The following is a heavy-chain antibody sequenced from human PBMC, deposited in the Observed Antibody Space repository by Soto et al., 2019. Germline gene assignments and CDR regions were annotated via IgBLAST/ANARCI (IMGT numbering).Heavy chain of an antibody. CDR3: TATPRNGMDV. CDR1: GFRVSDYW. Sequence: EVQLVESGGGLVQPGESLRLACAGSGFRVSDYWKHWVRQAPGKGLVWVSRVSNEGSKEYADFVKGRFTLSKDNAKNTLYLEMDSLSVEDTALYYCTATPRNGMDVWGQGTKVTVAS. CDR2: VSNEGSK. V-gene: IGHV3-74*01. J-gene: IGHJ6*02.